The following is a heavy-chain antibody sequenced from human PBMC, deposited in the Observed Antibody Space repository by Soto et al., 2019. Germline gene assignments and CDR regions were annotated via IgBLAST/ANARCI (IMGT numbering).Heavy chain of an antibody. CDR1: GFTFSSYA. J-gene: IGHJ4*02. Sequence: PGGSLRLSCAASGFTFSSYAMSWVRQAPGKGLEWVSAISGSGGSTYYADSVKGRFTISRDNSKNALYLQMNSLRAEDTAVYYCATLQVVVAANFDYWGQGTLVTVSS. V-gene: IGHV3-23*01. CDR3: ATLQVVVAANFDY. CDR2: ISGSGGST. D-gene: IGHD2-15*01.